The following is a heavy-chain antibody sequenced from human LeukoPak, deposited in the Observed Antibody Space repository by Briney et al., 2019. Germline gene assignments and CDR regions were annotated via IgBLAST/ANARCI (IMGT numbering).Heavy chain of an antibody. V-gene: IGHV3-7*01. J-gene: IGHJ4*02. CDR2: IRQDGSET. CDR1: GFTFSSFW. CDR3: ARGPHYYDSSGYYYDY. D-gene: IGHD3-22*01. Sequence: GGSLRLSCAASGFTFSSFWMSWVRQAPGKGLEWVANIRQDGSETYYVDSVKGRFTISRDNAKNSLYLQMDSLRAEDTAVYYCARGPHYYDSSGYYYDYWGQGTLVTVSS.